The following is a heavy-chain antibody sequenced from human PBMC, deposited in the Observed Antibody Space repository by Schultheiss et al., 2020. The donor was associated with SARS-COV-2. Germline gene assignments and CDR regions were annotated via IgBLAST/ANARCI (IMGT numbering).Heavy chain of an antibody. CDR2: IIPIFGTA. Sequence: SVKVSCKASGGTFSSYAISWVRQAPGQGLEWMGGIIPIFGTANYAQKFQGRVTITADESTSTAYMGLSSLRSEDTAVYYCARFEGRIITGKIFDYWGQGTVVTVAT. J-gene: IGHJ4*02. V-gene: IGHV1-69*13. CDR3: ARFEGRIITGKIFDY. D-gene: IGHD1-20*01. CDR1: GGTFSSYA.